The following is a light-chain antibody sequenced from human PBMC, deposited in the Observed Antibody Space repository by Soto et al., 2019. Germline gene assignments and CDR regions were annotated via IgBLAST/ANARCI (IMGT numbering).Light chain of an antibody. Sequence: EIVMTQSPVTLSVSPGERATLSCRASQSVSSNVAWYQQRPGQAPRLLIYATSTRATGIPARFSGSGSGTEFTLTLISLQSEEFAVYYCQQYNQWPLFAFGPGTKVDI. V-gene: IGKV3-15*01. CDR2: ATS. CDR1: QSVSSN. J-gene: IGKJ3*01. CDR3: QQYNQWPLFA.